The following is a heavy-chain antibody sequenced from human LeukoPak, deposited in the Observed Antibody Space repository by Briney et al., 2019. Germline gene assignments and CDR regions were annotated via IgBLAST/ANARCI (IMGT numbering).Heavy chain of an antibody. V-gene: IGHV3-23*01. D-gene: IGHD3-22*01. J-gene: IGHJ3*02. CDR2: ISGSGGST. CDR3: ARVRDGLDSSGYLLIDAFDI. Sequence: GGSLRLSCAASGFTFSSYAMSWVRQAPGKGLEWVSAISGSGGSTYYADSVKGRFTISRDNSKNTLYLQMNSLRAEDTAVYYCARVRDGLDSSGYLLIDAFDIWGQGTMVTVSS. CDR1: GFTFSSYA.